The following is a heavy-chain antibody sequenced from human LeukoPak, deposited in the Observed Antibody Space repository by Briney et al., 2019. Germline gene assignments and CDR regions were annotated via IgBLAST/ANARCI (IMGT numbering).Heavy chain of an antibody. Sequence: GESLKISCKGSGYSFTSYWIGWVRPMPGKGLEWMGIIYPGDSDTRYSPSFQGQVTISADKSISTAYLQSSSLKASDTAMCYCARTLNWLDAFDIWGQGTMVTVSS. J-gene: IGHJ3*02. D-gene: IGHD6-19*01. CDR2: IYPGDSDT. CDR3: ARTLNWLDAFDI. CDR1: GYSFTSYW. V-gene: IGHV5-51*01.